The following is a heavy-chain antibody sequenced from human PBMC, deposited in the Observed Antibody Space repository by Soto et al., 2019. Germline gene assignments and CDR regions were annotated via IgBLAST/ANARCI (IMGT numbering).Heavy chain of an antibody. CDR1: GFTFSSYA. V-gene: IGHV3-64*01. D-gene: IGHD6-19*01. J-gene: IGHJ4*02. CDR2: ISSNGGST. Sequence: EVQLVESGGGLVQPGGSLRLSCAASGFTFSSYAMHWVRQAPGKGLEYVSAISSNGGSTYYANSVKGRFTISRDNSKNPVYFQMGSLRGEDLAGYYCGGGLILESVAGIDYFDYWGQGTLVTVSS. CDR3: GGGLILESVAGIDYFDY.